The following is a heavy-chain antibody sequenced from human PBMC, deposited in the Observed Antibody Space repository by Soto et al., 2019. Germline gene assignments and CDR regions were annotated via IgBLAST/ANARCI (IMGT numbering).Heavy chain of an antibody. CDR3: ARRYGSSFDY. CDR2: IYYSGST. V-gene: IGHV4-59*08. D-gene: IGHD6-13*01. J-gene: IGHJ4*02. CDR1: GGSISSYY. Sequence: QVQLQESGPGLVKPSETLSLTCTVSGGSISSYYWSWIRQPPGKGLEWIGYIYYSGSTNYNPSLKRRVTISVNTSKNQSPLKLSSVTAAATAVYYCARRYGSSFDYWGQGTLVTAYS.